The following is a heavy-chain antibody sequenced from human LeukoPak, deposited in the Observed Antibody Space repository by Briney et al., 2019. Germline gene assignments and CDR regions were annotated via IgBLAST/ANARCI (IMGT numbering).Heavy chain of an antibody. D-gene: IGHD3-22*01. Sequence: SVKVSCKASGGTFSSYAISWVRQAPGQGLEWMGRIIPILGIANYAQKFQGRVTITADKSTSTAYMELSSLRSEDTAVYYCAQWSGSYYDSSGYSIGYWGQGTLVTVSS. V-gene: IGHV1-69*04. J-gene: IGHJ4*02. CDR2: IIPILGIA. CDR1: GGTFSSYA. CDR3: AQWSGSYYDSSGYSIGY.